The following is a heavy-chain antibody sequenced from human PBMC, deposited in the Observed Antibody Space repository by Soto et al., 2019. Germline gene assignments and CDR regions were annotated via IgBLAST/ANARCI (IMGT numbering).Heavy chain of an antibody. V-gene: IGHV4-39*01. CDR2: IYYSGST. J-gene: IGHJ4*02. CDR3: ATPTTVTHYFDY. D-gene: IGHD4-17*01. Sequence: PSETLSLTCTVSGGSISSSSYYWGWIRQPPGKGLEWIGSIYYSGSTYYNPSLKSRVTISVDTSKNQFSLKLSSVTAADTAVYYCATPTTVTHYFDYWGQGSLVTVSS. CDR1: GGSISSSSYY.